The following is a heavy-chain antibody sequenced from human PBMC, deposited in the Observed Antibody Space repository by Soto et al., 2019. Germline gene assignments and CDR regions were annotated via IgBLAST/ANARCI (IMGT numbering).Heavy chain of an antibody. CDR2: INSDGSSI. J-gene: IGHJ4*02. V-gene: IGHV3-74*01. CDR1: GFTFSSYW. Sequence: EVQLVESGGGLVQPGGSLRLSCAASGFTFSSYWMHWVRQAPGKGLVLVSRINSDGSSIRYAESVKGRFTISRDNAKNTLYLQMNSLRAEDTAVYYCASSPDYWGQGTLITVSS. CDR3: ASSPDY.